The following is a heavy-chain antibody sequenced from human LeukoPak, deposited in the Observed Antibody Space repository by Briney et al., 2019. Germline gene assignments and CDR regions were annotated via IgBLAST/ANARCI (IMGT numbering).Heavy chain of an antibody. V-gene: IGHV4-38-2*01. D-gene: IGHD3-16*02. Sequence: SETLSLTCAVSGYSIASGYYWGWIRQPPGKGLEWIGSISYSGNIYYNPSLKRRVTISTDTSKNQFSLKLGSVTAADTAVYYCARPVISPSVATFHDWGQGNLVTVSS. J-gene: IGHJ4*02. CDR1: GYSIASGYY. CDR3: ARPVISPSVATFHD. CDR2: ISYSGNI.